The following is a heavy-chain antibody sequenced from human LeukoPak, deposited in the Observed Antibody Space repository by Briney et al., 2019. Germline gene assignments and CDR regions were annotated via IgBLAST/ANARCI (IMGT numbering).Heavy chain of an antibody. CDR3: ARAGIFSCSGGSRYSLDY. V-gene: IGHV1-8*01. CDR1: GYTFTSD. Sequence: GASVKVSCKASGYTFTSDINWVRQATGQGLEYMGWINPKSGNTGYVQKFQGRVTMTRDTSISTAYMELSSLRSDDTAVYYCARAGIFSCSGGSRYSLDYWGQGTLVTVSS. J-gene: IGHJ4*02. D-gene: IGHD2-15*01. CDR2: INPKSGNT.